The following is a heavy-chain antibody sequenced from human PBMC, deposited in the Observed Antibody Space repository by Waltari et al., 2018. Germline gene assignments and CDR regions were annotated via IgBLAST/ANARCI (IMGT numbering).Heavy chain of an antibody. Sequence: QLQLQESGPGLVTPSETLSLPCTVPGESLTSAIYYWGWIRQPPGKGLEWIATISYRGATYYSPSLKSRVTISIDTSKNQFSLKVTSVTAADTAVYYCARQGYCGGDCYSDTWGQGTLVTVSP. CDR2: ISYRGAT. J-gene: IGHJ5*02. CDR1: GESLTSAIYY. CDR3: ARQGYCGGDCYSDT. V-gene: IGHV4-39*01. D-gene: IGHD2-21*01.